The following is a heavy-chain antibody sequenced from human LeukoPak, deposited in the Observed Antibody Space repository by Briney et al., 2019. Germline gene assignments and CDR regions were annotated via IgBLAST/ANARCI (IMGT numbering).Heavy chain of an antibody. CDR3: ARDGMVVRPYNCFDH. CDR2: INPSGGST. D-gene: IGHD4/OR15-4a*01. Sequence: ASVKVSCKASGHTFTSYYMHWVRQAPGQGLEWMGIINPSGGSTSYAQKFQGRVTMTRDTSTSTVYMELSSLRSEDTAVYYCARDGMVVRPYNCFDHWGQGTLVTVSS. CDR1: GHTFTSYY. V-gene: IGHV1-46*01. J-gene: IGHJ5*02.